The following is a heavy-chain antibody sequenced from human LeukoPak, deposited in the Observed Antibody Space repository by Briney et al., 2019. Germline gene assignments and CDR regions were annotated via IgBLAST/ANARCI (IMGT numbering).Heavy chain of an antibody. CDR1: GFTFSSSW. CDR2: IKHDASEK. CDR3: AKPGGTGYFAWSFDY. J-gene: IGHJ4*02. Sequence: GGSLRLSCAASGFTFSSSWMSWVRQAPGKGLEWVANIKHDASEKYYVDSVKGRFTISRANAKNSLYLQMNSLRAEDTAVYYCAKPGGTGYFAWSFDYWGQGTLVTVSS. D-gene: IGHD3-9*01. V-gene: IGHV3-7*01.